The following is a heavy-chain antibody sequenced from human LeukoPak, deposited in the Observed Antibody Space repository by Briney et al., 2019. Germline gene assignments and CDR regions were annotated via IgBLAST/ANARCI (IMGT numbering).Heavy chain of an antibody. CDR1: GASISRYY. CDR3: ASFDS. Sequence: SETLSLTCSVPGASISRYYWSWIRQPPGKGLEWIGYISTPGSTSYNPSLQSRVTISADTSKHQISLNLTSLTAADTAVYYCASFDSWGQGTLVTVS. CDR2: ISTPGST. V-gene: IGHV4-4*09. J-gene: IGHJ4*02.